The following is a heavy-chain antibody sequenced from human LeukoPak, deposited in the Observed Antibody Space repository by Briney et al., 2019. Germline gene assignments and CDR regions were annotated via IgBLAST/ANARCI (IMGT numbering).Heavy chain of an antibody. CDR2: ISASSGTI. V-gene: IGHV3-48*01. CDR3: AGRPEFGVLYYMDV. J-gene: IGHJ6*03. CDR1: GFTFSSYS. Sequence: GGSLRLSCAASGFTFSSYSMNWVRQAPGKGLEWVSYISASSGTIYYAASVKGRFTISRDNAKNSLYLQMNSLRVEDTAVYYCAGRPEFGVLYYMDVWDKGTTVTVSS. D-gene: IGHD3-16*01.